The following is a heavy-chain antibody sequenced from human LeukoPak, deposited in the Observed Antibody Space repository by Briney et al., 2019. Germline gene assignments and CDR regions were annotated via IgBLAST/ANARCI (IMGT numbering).Heavy chain of an antibody. CDR2: IYYSGST. D-gene: IGHD1-26*01. V-gene: IGHV4-39*07. CDR1: GGSISSSSYY. J-gene: IGHJ5*02. Sequence: PSETLSLTCTVSGGSISSSSYYWGWIRQPPGKGLEWIGSIYYSGSTYYNPSLKSRVTISVDTSKNQFSLKLSSVTAADTAVYYCAREGGPIVGATWFDPWGQGTLVTVSS. CDR3: AREGGPIVGATWFDP.